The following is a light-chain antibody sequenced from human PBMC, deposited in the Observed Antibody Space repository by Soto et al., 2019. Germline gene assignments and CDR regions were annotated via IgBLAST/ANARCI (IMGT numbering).Light chain of an antibody. CDR3: QQYGSSAWT. Sequence: EIVLTQSPATLSLSPWERATLSCRASQSVSSSYLAWYQQKPGQAPRLLIYGASSRATGIPDRFSGSGSGTDFTLTISRLEPEDFAVYYCQQYGSSAWTFGQGTTVDIK. V-gene: IGKV3-20*01. J-gene: IGKJ1*01. CDR1: QSVSSSY. CDR2: GAS.